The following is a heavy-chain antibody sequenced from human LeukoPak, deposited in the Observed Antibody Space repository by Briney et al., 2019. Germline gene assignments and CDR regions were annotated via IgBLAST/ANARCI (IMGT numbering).Heavy chain of an antibody. CDR1: GFTFSSYA. CDR3: AKGDCSSTSCHNFWTIDY. CDR2: ISWDGGST. D-gene: IGHD2-2*02. V-gene: IGHV3-43D*03. Sequence: GGSLRLSCAASGFTFSSYAMHWVRQAPGKGLEWVSLISWDGGSTYYADSVKGRFTISRDNSKNSLYLQMNSLRAEDTALYYCAKGDCSSTSCHNFWTIDYWGQGTLVTVSS. J-gene: IGHJ4*02.